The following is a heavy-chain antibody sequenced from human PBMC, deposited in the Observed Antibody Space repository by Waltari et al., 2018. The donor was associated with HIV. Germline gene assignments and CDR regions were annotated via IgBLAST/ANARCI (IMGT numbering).Heavy chain of an antibody. CDR3: AGEQSS. Sequence: QVQLVQSGAEVKKPGASVKVSCKASGYTFTSYDLNWVRQATGQGLEWMGWMNPSSGNTGFAQNFQRRVTMTRNTSISTAYMVLSRLRAEEAAVYYCAGEQSSWGQGALVTVSS. J-gene: IGHJ4*02. CDR2: MNPSSGNT. V-gene: IGHV1-8*01. D-gene: IGHD6-13*01. CDR1: GYTFTSYD.